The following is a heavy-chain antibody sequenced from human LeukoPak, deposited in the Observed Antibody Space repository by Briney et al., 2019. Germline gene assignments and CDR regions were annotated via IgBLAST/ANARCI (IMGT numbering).Heavy chain of an antibody. CDR2: IKQDGSEK. CDR3: AREAYSSGWYGY. J-gene: IGHJ4*02. V-gene: IGHV3-7*01. Sequence: GGSLRLSCAASGFTFSSYAMSWVRQAPGKGLEWVANIKQDGSEKYYVDSVKGRFTISRDNAKNSLYLQMNSLRAEDTAVYYCAREAYSSGWYGYWGQGTLVTVSS. D-gene: IGHD6-19*01. CDR1: GFTFSSYA.